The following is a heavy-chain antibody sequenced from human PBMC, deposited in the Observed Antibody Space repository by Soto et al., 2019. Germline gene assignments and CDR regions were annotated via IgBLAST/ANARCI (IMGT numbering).Heavy chain of an antibody. V-gene: IGHV1-18*01. CDR3: ARGSYGDY. J-gene: IGHJ4*02. CDR2: ISAHNGNT. Sequence: QVHLVQSGAEVKKPGASVKVSCKGSGYGFTTYGITCVRQAPGQGLEWMAWISAHNGNTNYAQKLQGRDTVTRDTSKSTAYMELRSLRSDDTAVYYCARGSYGDYWGQGALVTVSS. D-gene: IGHD3-10*01. CDR1: GYGFTTYG.